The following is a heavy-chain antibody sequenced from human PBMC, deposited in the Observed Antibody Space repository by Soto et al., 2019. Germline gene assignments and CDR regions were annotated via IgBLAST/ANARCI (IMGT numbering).Heavy chain of an antibody. Sequence: ASVKVSRKASGYTFTSYGISWRRLAPGQGREWMGWISAYNVNTNYAQKLQGRVTMTTDTSTSTAYMELRSLRSDDTAVYYCARGRVANYYGMDVWGQGTTVTVSS. J-gene: IGHJ6*02. D-gene: IGHD5-12*01. CDR1: GYTFTSYG. CDR3: ARGRVANYYGMDV. V-gene: IGHV1-18*01. CDR2: ISAYNVNT.